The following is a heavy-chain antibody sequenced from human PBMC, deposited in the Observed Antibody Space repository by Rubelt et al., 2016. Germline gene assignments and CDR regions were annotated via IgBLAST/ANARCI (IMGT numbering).Heavy chain of an antibody. V-gene: IGHV3-48*01. Sequence: EVQLVESGGGLVQPGGSLRLSCAASGFTFSKYSMNWVRQAPGKGLEWVSYITSSSDTLFYADSVRGRFTISRDNAKNSLNLQMTSLGAEDTAVYYCARGDASDYWGQGTLVTVSS. CDR3: ARGDASDY. CDR1: GFTFSKYS. J-gene: IGHJ4*02. CDR2: ITSSSDTL.